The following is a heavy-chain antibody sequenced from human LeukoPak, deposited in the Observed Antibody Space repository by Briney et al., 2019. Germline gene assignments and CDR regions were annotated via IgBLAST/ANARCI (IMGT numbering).Heavy chain of an antibody. Sequence: GGSLRLSCAASGFTFSSYSINWVRQAPGKGLEWVSYISSSSSTIYYADSVKGRFTISRDNAKNSLYLQMNSLRAEDTAVYYCARGTPACYFDYWGQGTLVTVSS. CDR3: ARGTPACYFDY. J-gene: IGHJ4*02. V-gene: IGHV3-48*04. CDR2: ISSSSSTI. CDR1: GFTFSSYS.